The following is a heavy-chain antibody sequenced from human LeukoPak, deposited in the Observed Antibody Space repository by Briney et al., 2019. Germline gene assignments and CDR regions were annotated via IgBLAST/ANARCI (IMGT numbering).Heavy chain of an antibody. Sequence: GGSLRLSCAASGFTFDDYAMHWVRQAPGKGLEWVSGISWNSGSTGYADSVKGQFTISRDNAKNSLYLQMNSLRAEDTALYYCAKDIHYGSGRGYGMDVWGQGTTVTVSS. CDR1: GFTFDDYA. V-gene: IGHV3-9*01. J-gene: IGHJ6*02. D-gene: IGHD3-10*01. CDR2: ISWNSGST. CDR3: AKDIHYGSGRGYGMDV.